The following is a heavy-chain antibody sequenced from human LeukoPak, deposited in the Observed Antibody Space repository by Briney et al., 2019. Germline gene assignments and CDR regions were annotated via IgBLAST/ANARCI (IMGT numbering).Heavy chain of an antibody. CDR2: ISGSGGST. CDR3: AKPPYDILPRDYYMDV. V-gene: IGHV3-23*01. Sequence: SGGSLRLSCAASGFTFSSYAMSWVRQAPGKGLEWVSAISGSGGSTYYADSVKGRFTISRDNSKNTLYLQMNSLRAEDTAVYYCAKPPYDILPRDYYMDVWGKGTTVTVSS. D-gene: IGHD3-9*01. J-gene: IGHJ6*03. CDR1: GFTFSSYA.